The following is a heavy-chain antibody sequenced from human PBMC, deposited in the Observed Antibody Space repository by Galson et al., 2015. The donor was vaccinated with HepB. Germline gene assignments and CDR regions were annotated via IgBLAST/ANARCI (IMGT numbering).Heavy chain of an antibody. J-gene: IGHJ4*02. Sequence: SLRLSCAASGFTFDSYAMHWVRQTPGKGLEWMAVVSNDGTNKDYTDSVRGRFIISRDNSKNTVYLQMNSLRPEDTAVYYCARDGVLYYDILTGYYNGNFDFWGQGTLVTVSS. CDR2: VSNDGTNK. D-gene: IGHD3-9*01. CDR1: GFTFDSYA. CDR3: ARDGVLYYDILTGYYNGNFDF. V-gene: IGHV3-30*04.